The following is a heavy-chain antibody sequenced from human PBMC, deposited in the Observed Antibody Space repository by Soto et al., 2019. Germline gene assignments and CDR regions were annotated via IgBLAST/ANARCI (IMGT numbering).Heavy chain of an antibody. CDR1: GGSISSYY. Sequence: QVQLQESGPGLVKPSETLSLTCTVSGGSISSYYWSWLRQSPGKRLEWIGYIHYSGITKYNPSLKSRVTISLDTSKNQFSLKLSSVTAADSAVYYCASHPGASFDYWGQGTLVTVSS. CDR3: ASHPGASFDY. D-gene: IGHD7-27*01. CDR2: IHYSGIT. V-gene: IGHV4-59*01. J-gene: IGHJ4*02.